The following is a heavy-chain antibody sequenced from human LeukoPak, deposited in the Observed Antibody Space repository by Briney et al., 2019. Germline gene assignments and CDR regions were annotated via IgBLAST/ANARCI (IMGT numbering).Heavy chain of an antibody. CDR2: ISSSSSYI. CDR1: GFTLITYS. J-gene: IGHJ4*02. V-gene: IGHV3-21*01. Sequence: GGSLRLSCAASGFTLITYSMNWARQPPGKGLGWVSSISSSSSYIYYADSVKGRFTIPRDNAKNSLYLQMNSLRAEDTAVYYCARHSGSYRYFDYWGQGTLVTVSS. CDR3: ARHSGSYRYFDY. D-gene: IGHD1-26*01.